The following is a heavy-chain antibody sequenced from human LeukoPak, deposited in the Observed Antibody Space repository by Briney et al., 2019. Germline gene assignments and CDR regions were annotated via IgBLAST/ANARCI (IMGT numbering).Heavy chain of an antibody. CDR3: ARVPYNFGSGGSDGWFDP. J-gene: IGHJ5*02. Sequence: SETLSLTCEVSGDSITTGGYSWSWIRQPPGKGLEWLGYFYHSGNTYYNPSLESRVTMSIDASKSQLSLKVTSVTAADTAVYYCARVPYNFGSGGSDGWFDPWGQGSLVIVSS. CDR1: GDSITTGGYS. V-gene: IGHV4-30-2*01. CDR2: FYHSGNT. D-gene: IGHD3/OR15-3a*01.